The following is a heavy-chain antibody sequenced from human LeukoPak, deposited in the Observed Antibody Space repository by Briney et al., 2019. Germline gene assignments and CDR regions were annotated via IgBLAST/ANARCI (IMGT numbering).Heavy chain of an antibody. D-gene: IGHD3-22*01. CDR1: GGSFSGYY. Sequence: SETLSLTWAVYGGSFSGYYWSWIRQPPGKGLEWIGEINHSGSTNYNPSLKSRVTISVDTSKNQFSLELSSVTAADTAVYYCASLYYHDSSGYYSFDYWGQGTLVTVSS. J-gene: IGHJ4*02. V-gene: IGHV4-34*01. CDR3: ASLYYHDSSGYYSFDY. CDR2: INHSGST.